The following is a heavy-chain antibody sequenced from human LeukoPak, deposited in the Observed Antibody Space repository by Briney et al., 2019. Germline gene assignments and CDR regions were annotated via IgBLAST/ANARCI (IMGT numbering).Heavy chain of an antibody. CDR3: AREGDTADEYYYYYGMDV. Sequence: GGSLRLSCAASGFTFSSYAMSWVRQAPGKGLEWVSAISGSGGSTYYADSVKGRFTISRDNAKNSLYLQMNSLRAEDTAAYYRAREGDTADEYYYYYGMDVWGQGTTVTVSS. D-gene: IGHD5-18*01. V-gene: IGHV3-23*01. CDR2: ISGSGGST. J-gene: IGHJ6*02. CDR1: GFTFSSYA.